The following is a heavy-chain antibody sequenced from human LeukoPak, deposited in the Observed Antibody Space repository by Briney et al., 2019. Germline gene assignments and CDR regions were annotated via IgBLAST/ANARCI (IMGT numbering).Heavy chain of an antibody. CDR2: ISADGGST. Sequence: HSGGSLRLSCAASGFSLRSYAMNWVRQAPGKGLEHVSAISADGGSTSYANSVKGRFTISRDNSKNTLFLQMGSLRPEDMAVYYCVRATVKWGNASDFWGQGTMVTVSS. D-gene: IGHD7-27*01. CDR3: VRATVKWGNASDF. CDR1: GFSLRSYA. J-gene: IGHJ3*01. V-gene: IGHV3-64*01.